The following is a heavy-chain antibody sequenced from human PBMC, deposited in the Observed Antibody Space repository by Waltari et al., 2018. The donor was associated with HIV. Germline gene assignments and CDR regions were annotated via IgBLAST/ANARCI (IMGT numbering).Heavy chain of an antibody. CDR2: IIPIFGTA. CDR1: GGTFSTYA. V-gene: IGHV1-69*01. J-gene: IGHJ6*02. Sequence: VQLVQSGAEVKKPGSSVQVSCKDSGGTFSTYAISWVRQAPGQGLEWMGGIIPIFGTANYAQKFQGRVTITADESTSTAYMELSSLRSEDTAVYYCARGGNQFYYYYGMDVWGQGTTVTVSS. D-gene: IGHD6-13*01. CDR3: ARGGNQFYYYYGMDV.